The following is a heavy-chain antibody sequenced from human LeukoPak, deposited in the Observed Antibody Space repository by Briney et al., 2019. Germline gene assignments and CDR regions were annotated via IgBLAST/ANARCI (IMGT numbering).Heavy chain of an antibody. CDR2: ISYDGSNK. V-gene: IGHV3-30*18. J-gene: IGHJ4*02. CDR3: AKGSPSGY. Sequence: GGSRRLSFAASGFTFSSFGMPWVRQAPGKGLEWVAVISYDGSNKYYADSVKGRFTISRDNSKNTLYLQMNSLRAEDTAVYYCAKGSPSGYWGQGTLVAVSS. CDR1: GFTFSSFG.